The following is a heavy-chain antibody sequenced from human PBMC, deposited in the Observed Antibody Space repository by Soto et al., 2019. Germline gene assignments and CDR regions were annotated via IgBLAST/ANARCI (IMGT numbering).Heavy chain of an antibody. CDR2: ITYDESDK. CDR1: AFTFGTYN. CDR3: ARDRGGFNTLYYFDS. D-gene: IGHD3-10*01. J-gene: IGHJ4*02. Sequence: QVQLVESGGGVVQPGRSLTLSCAASAFTFGTYNMHWVRQAPGKGLEWLSVITYDESDKYYADSVKGRFTISRDNSKDTLYLQINSLRTEDTAVYYCARDRGGFNTLYYFDSWGQGTLVTVSS. V-gene: IGHV3-30-3*01.